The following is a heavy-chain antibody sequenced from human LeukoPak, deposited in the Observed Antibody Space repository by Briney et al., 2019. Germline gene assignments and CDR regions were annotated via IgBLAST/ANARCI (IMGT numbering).Heavy chain of an antibody. Sequence: PGGSLRLSCAASEFTVTNNYMSWVRQAPGKGLEWVAFIRYDGSNNYYADSVKGRFTNSRDNSKNTLYLQMNSLRAEDTAVYYCAKGKFTTMIVVVTSLDIWGQGTMVTVSS. CDR2: IRYDGSNN. V-gene: IGHV3-30*02. CDR1: EFTVTNNY. CDR3: AKGKFTTMIVVVTSLDI. D-gene: IGHD3-22*01. J-gene: IGHJ3*02.